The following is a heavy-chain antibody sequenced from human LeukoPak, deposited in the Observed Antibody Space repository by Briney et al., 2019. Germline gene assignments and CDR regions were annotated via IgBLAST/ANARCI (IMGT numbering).Heavy chain of an antibody. CDR3: AREARGSGRDFDY. J-gene: IGHJ4*02. CDR1: GFSFSDFY. V-gene: IGHV3-11*01. CDR2: IGTRSNPI. Sequence: GGSLRLSCAASGFSFSDFYMSWIRQAPGMGLEWISYIGTRSNPIYYADSVKGRFTTSRDDAKNSLYLQMDSLRDEDTAVYFCAREARGSGRDFDYWGQGILVTVSS. D-gene: IGHD1-26*01.